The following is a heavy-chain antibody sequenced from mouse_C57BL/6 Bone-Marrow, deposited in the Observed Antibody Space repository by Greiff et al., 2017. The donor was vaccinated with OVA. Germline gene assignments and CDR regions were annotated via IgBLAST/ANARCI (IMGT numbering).Heavy chain of an antibody. CDR1: GYTFTDYY. CDR2: INPNNGGT. CDR3: ALTGAWFAD. Sequence: EVQLQQSGPELVKPGASVKISCKASGYTFTDYYMNWVKQSHGKSLEWIGDINPNNGGTSYNQKFKGKATLTVDKSSSTAYMELRSLTSEDSAVYYCALTGAWFADWGQGTLVTVSA. V-gene: IGHV1-26*01. J-gene: IGHJ3*01. D-gene: IGHD4-1*01.